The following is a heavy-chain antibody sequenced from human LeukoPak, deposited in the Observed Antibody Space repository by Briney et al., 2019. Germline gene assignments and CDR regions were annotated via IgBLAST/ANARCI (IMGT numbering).Heavy chain of an antibody. Sequence: ASVKVSFKASGYDFIDYGISWVRQAPGQGLEWMGWRSIYNGNTDYKLQGRVTMTTDTSTSTAYMEVRSLRSDDTAVYYCARGGPFPSGSSSGEYYLDYWGQGTLVTVSS. CDR1: GYDFIDYG. CDR3: ARGGPFPSGSSSGEYYLDY. D-gene: IGHD6-6*01. CDR2: RSIYNGNT. J-gene: IGHJ4*02. V-gene: IGHV1-18*01.